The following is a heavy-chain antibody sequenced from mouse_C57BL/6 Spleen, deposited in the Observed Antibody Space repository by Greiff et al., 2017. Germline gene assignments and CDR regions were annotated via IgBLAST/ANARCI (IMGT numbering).Heavy chain of an antibody. D-gene: IGHD2-5*01. V-gene: IGHV1-26*01. CDR1: GYTFTDYY. Sequence: EVQLQQSGPELVKPGASVKISCKASGYTFTDYYMNWVKQSHGKSLEWIGDINPNNGGTSYNQKFKGKATLTVDKSSSTAYMELRSLTSEDSAVYYCARRGSYYSNADWGQGTLVTVSA. CDR2: INPNNGGT. J-gene: IGHJ3*01. CDR3: ARRGSYYSNAD.